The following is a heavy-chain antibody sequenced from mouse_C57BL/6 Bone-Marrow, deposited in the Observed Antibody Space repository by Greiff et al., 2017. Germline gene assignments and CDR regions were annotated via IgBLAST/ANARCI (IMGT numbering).Heavy chain of an antibody. J-gene: IGHJ3*01. Sequence: EVKLMESGGDLVKPGGSLKLSCAASGFTFSSYGMSWVRQTPDKRLEWVATISSGGSYTYYPDSVKGRFTISRDNAKNTLYLQMSSLKSEDTAMYYCARHESTFADWGQGTLVTVSA. CDR3: ARHESTFAD. CDR2: ISSGGSYT. CDR1: GFTFSSYG. D-gene: IGHD5-1*01. V-gene: IGHV5-6*01.